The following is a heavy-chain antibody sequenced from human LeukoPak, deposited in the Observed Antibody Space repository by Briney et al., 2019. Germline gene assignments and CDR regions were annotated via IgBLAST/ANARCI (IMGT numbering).Heavy chain of an antibody. Sequence: GGSLRLSCAASGFTFSSYSMNWVRQAPGKGLEWVSSISSSSSYIYYADSVKGRFTISRDNAKNSLYLQVNSLRAEDTAVYYCARGPVDAFDIWGQGTMVTVSS. CDR3: ARGPVDAFDI. CDR2: ISSSSSYI. CDR1: GFTFSSYS. V-gene: IGHV3-21*01. J-gene: IGHJ3*02.